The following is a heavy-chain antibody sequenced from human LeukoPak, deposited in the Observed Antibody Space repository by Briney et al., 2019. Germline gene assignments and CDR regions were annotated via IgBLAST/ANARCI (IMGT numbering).Heavy chain of an antibody. J-gene: IGHJ4*02. V-gene: IGHV3-30-3*01. D-gene: IGHD2-15*01. CDR3: AKDLLLGYCSGGSCYSLDY. CDR2: ISNDGTNK. Sequence: GGSLRLSCAASGFTFGYYAMHWVRQAPGKGLQWVAVISNDGTNKYYTDSVRGRFTLSRDNSKNTLYPQMNSPRAEDTAVYYCAKDLLLGYCSGGSCYSLDYWGQGTLVTVSS. CDR1: GFTFGYYA.